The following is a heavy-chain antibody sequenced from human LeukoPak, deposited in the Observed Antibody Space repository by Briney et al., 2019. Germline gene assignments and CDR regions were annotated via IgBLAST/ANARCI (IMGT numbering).Heavy chain of an antibody. Sequence: QSGGSLRLSCAASGFTFSNYWMHWVRQAPGKGLVWVSRIHSEGSGTTYADSVKGRFTISRDNSKNTLYLQMNSLRAEDTAVYYCAKSRSGWYYFDYWGQGTLVTVSS. CDR3: AKSRSGWYYFDY. CDR1: GFTFSNYW. D-gene: IGHD6-19*01. J-gene: IGHJ4*02. CDR2: IHSEGSGT. V-gene: IGHV3-74*01.